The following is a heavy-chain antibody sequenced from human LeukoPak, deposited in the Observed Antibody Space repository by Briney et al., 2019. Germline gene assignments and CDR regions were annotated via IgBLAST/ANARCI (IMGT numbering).Heavy chain of an antibody. CDR2: INHSGST. CDR3: ARGNHRYCSGGSCPHIAYYYYGMDV. CDR1: GGSFSGYY. V-gene: IGHV4-34*01. Sequence: SETLSLTCAVYGGSFSGYYWSWIRQPPGKGREWIGEINHSGSTNYNPSLKSRVTISVDTSKNQFSLKLSSVTAADTAVYYCARGNHRYCSGGSCPHIAYYYYGMDVWGQGTTVTVSS. D-gene: IGHD2-15*01. J-gene: IGHJ6*02.